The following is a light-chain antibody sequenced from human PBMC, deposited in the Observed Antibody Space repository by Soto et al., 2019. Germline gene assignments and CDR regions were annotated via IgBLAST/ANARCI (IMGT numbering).Light chain of an antibody. CDR1: SSEIGSYHL. J-gene: IGLJ1*01. CDR2: KVS. CDR3: CSYAGSNWGYV. Sequence: QPVLNKPASRTGSPGQSITNSYTGTSSEIGSYHLVSWYQHQSGKAPKLIIYKVSQWPSGVSDRFSASKSGNTASLTISGLQAEDEADYYCCSYAGSNWGYVFGTGTKVTVL. V-gene: IGLV2-23*02.